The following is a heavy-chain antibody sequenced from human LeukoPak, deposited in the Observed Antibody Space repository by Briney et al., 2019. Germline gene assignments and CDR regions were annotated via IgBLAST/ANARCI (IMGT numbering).Heavy chain of an antibody. Sequence: GGSLRLSCAASGFTFSSYSMNWVRQAPGKGLEWVSSISSSSSYIYYADSVKGRFTISRDNAKNSLYLQMNSLRAEDTAVYYCARDGITIFGVVIPGAFDIWGQGTMVTVSS. CDR3: ARDGITIFGVVIPGAFDI. V-gene: IGHV3-21*01. CDR1: GFTFSSYS. J-gene: IGHJ3*02. D-gene: IGHD3-3*01. CDR2: ISSSSSYI.